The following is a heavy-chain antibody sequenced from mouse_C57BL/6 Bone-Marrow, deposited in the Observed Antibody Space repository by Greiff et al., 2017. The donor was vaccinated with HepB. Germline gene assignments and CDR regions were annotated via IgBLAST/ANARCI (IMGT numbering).Heavy chain of an antibody. Sequence: EVKLVESGGGLVKPGGSLKLSCAASGFTFSSYAMSWVRQTPEKRLEWVATISDGGSYTYYPDNVKGRFTISRDNAKNNLYLQMSHLKSEDTAMYYCARGRLITTVVAPYYFDYWGQGTTLTVSS. CDR3: ARGRLITTVVAPYYFDY. D-gene: IGHD1-1*01. CDR2: ISDGGSYT. V-gene: IGHV5-4*03. J-gene: IGHJ2*01. CDR1: GFTFSSYA.